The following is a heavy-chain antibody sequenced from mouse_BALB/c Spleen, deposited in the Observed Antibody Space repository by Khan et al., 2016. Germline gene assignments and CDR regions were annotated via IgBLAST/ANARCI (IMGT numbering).Heavy chain of an antibody. D-gene: IGHD2-14*01. CDR2: ISYSGTT. J-gene: IGHJ3*01. Sequence: EVQLQESGPGLVKPSQSLSLTCTVTGYSITSDYAWNWIRQFPGNKLEWMGYISYSGTTSYNPSLKSRISITRATSKNQFLLQLTSVTTEDTATYYCAGGWYRYPLAYWGQGTLVTVSA. V-gene: IGHV3-2*02. CDR1: GYSITSDYA. CDR3: AGGWYRYPLAY.